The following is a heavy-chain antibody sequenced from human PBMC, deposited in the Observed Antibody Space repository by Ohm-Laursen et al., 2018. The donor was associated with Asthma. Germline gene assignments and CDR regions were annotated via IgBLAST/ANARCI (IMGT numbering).Heavy chain of an antibody. Sequence: TLSLTCTVSGASISSGDHYWSWMRQHPGKGPEWIGYIYYSGSTNYNPSLESRLTISVDTSQNQFFLTLSSVTAADTAVYYCARATTVFSWFDPWGQGTLVTVSS. CDR3: ARATTVFSWFDP. J-gene: IGHJ5*02. CDR1: GASISSGDHY. D-gene: IGHD4-17*01. V-gene: IGHV4-31*03. CDR2: IYYSGST.